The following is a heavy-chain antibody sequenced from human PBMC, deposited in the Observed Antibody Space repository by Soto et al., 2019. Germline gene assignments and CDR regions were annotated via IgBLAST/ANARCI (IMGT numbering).Heavy chain of an antibody. V-gene: IGHV4-59*08. D-gene: IGHD3-16*01. CDR1: GGSMNRYY. CDR2: ISHSGTT. Sequence: SETLSLTCTVSGGSMNRYYFSWIRQPPGKGLEWIGYISHSGTTNYNPSLKSRVTMSVDTSKNQFSLNLSSVTAADTAVYYCARHREFGGPRQFDPWGQGAPVTVSS. J-gene: IGHJ5*02. CDR3: ARHREFGGPRQFDP.